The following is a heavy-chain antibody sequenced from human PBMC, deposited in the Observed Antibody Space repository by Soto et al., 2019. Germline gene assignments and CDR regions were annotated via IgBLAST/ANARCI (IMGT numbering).Heavy chain of an antibody. CDR2: ISGSGGST. CDR3: ATGVAARPVPIDY. D-gene: IGHD6-6*01. Sequence: EVQLLESGGGLVQPGGSLRLSCAASGFTFSSYAMSWVRQAPGKGLEWVSAISGSGGSTYYAESVKGRFTISRDNSKNTLYLQMNSLRAEDTAVYYCATGVAARPVPIDYWGQGTLVTVSS. CDR1: GFTFSSYA. V-gene: IGHV3-23*01. J-gene: IGHJ4*02.